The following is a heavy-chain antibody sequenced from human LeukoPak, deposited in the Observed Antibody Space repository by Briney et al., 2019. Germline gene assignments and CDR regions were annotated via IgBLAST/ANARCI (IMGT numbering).Heavy chain of an antibody. D-gene: IGHD3-3*01. CDR2: ISRSGSNT. V-gene: IGHV3-48*03. CDR3: ARDRNMDYDFWSGYYIDY. J-gene: IGHJ4*02. CDR1: GFTFSSYE. Sequence: GGSLRLSCAASGFTFSSYEMNWVRQAPGKGREWGSYISRSGSNTYYADPVKGRFTISRDNAKNSLYLQTNSLRAEDTAVYYCARDRNMDYDFWSGYYIDYWGQGTLVTVSS.